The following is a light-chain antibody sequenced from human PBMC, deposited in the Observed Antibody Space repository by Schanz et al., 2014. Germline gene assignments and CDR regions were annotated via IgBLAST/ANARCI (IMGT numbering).Light chain of an antibody. V-gene: IGKV3D-20*02. J-gene: IGKJ4*01. CDR3: QQGSTWPIT. Sequence: EIVLTQSPGNLSLSPGERATLSCRASQSVSNSYLAWYQQKPGQAPRLLIYGASNRATGIPNRFSGSGSGTDFTLTISSLEPEDFAVYYCQQGSTWPITFGGGTKVEIK. CDR1: QSVSNSY. CDR2: GAS.